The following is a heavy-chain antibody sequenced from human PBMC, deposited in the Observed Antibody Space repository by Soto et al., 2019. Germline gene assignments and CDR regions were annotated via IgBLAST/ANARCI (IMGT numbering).Heavy chain of an antibody. J-gene: IGHJ4*02. CDR3: VKDERGSGTYYFDY. D-gene: IGHD3-10*01. V-gene: IGHV3-30*18. Sequence: GGSLRLSCAASGFTFSNYGIFWVRQAPGKGLEWVAVISFDGSNKYYADSVKGRFALSRDNSKNTVFLQMNSLTSEDTAVYYCVKDERGSGTYYFDYWGRGALVTVSS. CDR1: GFTFSNYG. CDR2: ISFDGSNK.